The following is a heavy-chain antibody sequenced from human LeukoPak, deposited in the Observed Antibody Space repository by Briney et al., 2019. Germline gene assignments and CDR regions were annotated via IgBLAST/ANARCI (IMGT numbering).Heavy chain of an antibody. J-gene: IGHJ4*02. CDR2: ISGSSGST. V-gene: IGHV3-23*01. CDR1: GFTFSSYA. Sequence: GGSLRLSCAASGFTFSSYAMSWVRQAPGKGLEWVSAISGSSGSTYYADTVKGRFTISRDNSKNTLYLQMNSLRAEDTAVYYCAKVEWELPDYWGQGTLVTVSS. CDR3: AKVEWELPDY. D-gene: IGHD1-26*01.